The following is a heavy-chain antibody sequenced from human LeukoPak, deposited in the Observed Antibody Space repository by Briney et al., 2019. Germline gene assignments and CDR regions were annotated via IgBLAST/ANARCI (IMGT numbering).Heavy chain of an antibody. CDR3: AKDRDGDYVFDY. CDR2: IKTDGSDT. Sequence: PGGSLRLSCAASGFTFSDYWMHWVRQAPGKGLVWVSRIKTDGSDTNYADSVKGRFTISRDNAKNTLYLQMNSLRAEDTAVYYCAKDRDGDYVFDYWGQGTLATVSS. V-gene: IGHV3-74*01. D-gene: IGHD4-17*01. J-gene: IGHJ4*02. CDR1: GFTFSDYW.